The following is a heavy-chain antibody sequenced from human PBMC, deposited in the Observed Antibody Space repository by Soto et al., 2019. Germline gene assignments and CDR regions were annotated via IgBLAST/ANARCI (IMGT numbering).Heavy chain of an antibody. Sequence: SATLSLNCTVYGGSLSSFVYYWAWIRQPPWKCLEWIVSIYYSGTIHYNPSLKSRLIIFVDASKNEFSLKLRSVTAADTAVYSCAKQDYYDSVGPRGGWFDPWGQGTLVTVSS. J-gene: IGHJ5*02. D-gene: IGHD3-22*01. V-gene: IGHV4-39*01. CDR1: GGSLSSFVYY. CDR2: IYYSGTI. CDR3: AKQDYYDSVGPRGGWFDP.